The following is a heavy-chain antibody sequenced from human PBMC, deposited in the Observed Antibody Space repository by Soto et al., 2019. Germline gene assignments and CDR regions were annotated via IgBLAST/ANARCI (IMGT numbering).Heavy chain of an antibody. Sequence: SETLSLTCAVYGGSFSGYYWSWIRQPPGKGLEWIGEINHSGSTYYNPSLKSRVTISVDTSKNQFSLKLSSVTAADTAVYYCARASNWNYGHYYFDYWGQGTLVTVSS. CDR2: INHSGST. D-gene: IGHD1-7*01. CDR1: GGSFSGYY. J-gene: IGHJ4*02. CDR3: ARASNWNYGHYYFDY. V-gene: IGHV4-34*01.